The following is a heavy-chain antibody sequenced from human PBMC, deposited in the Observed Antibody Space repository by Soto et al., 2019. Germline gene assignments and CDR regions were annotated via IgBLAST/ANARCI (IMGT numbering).Heavy chain of an antibody. CDR1: GFTFDSHI. J-gene: IGHJ4*02. Sequence: QVQLVESGGGVVQPGRSLRLSCAASGFTFDSHIMHWVRQAPGKGLEWVALISFDGSLKYDADSVKGRFTISRDNFKNTLFLEMNSLRAEDTSVYYCARTYSSSWNYFDYWGQGTLVTVSS. D-gene: IGHD6-13*01. CDR3: ARTYSSSWNYFDY. V-gene: IGHV3-30*04. CDR2: ISFDGSLK.